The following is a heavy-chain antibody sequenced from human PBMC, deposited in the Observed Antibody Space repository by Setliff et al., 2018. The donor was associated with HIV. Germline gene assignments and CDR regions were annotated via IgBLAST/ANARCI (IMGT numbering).Heavy chain of an antibody. J-gene: IGHJ4*02. CDR1: GFTFSSYW. Sequence: GGSLRLSCIASGFTFSSYWMTWVRQAPGKGPECVANIKEDGSEKYYLGSVRGRFTISRDNAKNLVYLQMSSLRAEDTAVYYCARLVVLVPGHMEYYDYWGQGTLVTVSS. D-gene: IGHD2-8*02. V-gene: IGHV3-7*01. CDR3: ARLVVLVPGHMEYYDY. CDR2: IKEDGSEK.